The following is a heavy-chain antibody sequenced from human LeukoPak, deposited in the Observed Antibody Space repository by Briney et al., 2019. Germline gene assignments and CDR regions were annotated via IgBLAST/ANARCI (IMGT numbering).Heavy chain of an antibody. V-gene: IGHV3-7*04. D-gene: IGHD3-3*01. CDR3: ARAYDFWSSPFDY. J-gene: IGHJ4*02. CDR2: IKQDGSEK. CDR1: GFTFSSYW. Sequence: GGSLRLSCAASGFTFSSYWMSWVRQAPGKGLEWVANIKQDGSEKYYVDSVKGRFTISRDNAKNSLYLQMNSLRAEDTAVYYCARAYDFWSSPFDYWGQGTLVTVSS.